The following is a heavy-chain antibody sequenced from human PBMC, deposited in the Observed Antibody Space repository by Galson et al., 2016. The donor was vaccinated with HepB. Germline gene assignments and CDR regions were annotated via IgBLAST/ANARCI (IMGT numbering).Heavy chain of an antibody. J-gene: IGHJ6*02. D-gene: IGHD3-10*01. Sequence: SLRLSCAASGFRFSDYNMNWVRQAPGRGLEWVAYISASSGTIYYADSVKGRFTISRDNANNSLSLQMNSLRAEDTAFYYCARPYTYYFGSGCYFDVLHYGMDVWGQGTTVTVSS. CDR3: ARPYTYYFGSGCYFDVLHYGMDV. CDR2: ISASSGTI. CDR1: GFRFSDYN. V-gene: IGHV3-48*01.